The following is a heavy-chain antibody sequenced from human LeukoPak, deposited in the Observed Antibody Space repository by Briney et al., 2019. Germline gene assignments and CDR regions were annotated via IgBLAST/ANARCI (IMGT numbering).Heavy chain of an antibody. CDR3: ARPYHWAFDI. V-gene: IGHV4-39*07. D-gene: IGHD2-2*01. CDR1: GGSISSSSYY. CDR2: INHSGST. Sequence: PSETLSLTCTVSGGSISSSSYYWSWIRQPPGKGLEWIGEINHSGSTNYNPSLKSRVTISVDTSKNQFSLKLSSVTGADTAVYYCARPYHWAFDIWGQGTMVTVSS. J-gene: IGHJ3*02.